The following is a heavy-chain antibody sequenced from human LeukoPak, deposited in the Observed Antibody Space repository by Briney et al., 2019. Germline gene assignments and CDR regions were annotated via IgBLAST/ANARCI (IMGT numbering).Heavy chain of an antibody. CDR3: AKGSGGSCYSSMDV. CDR2: ISSSSYI. V-gene: IGHV3-21*04. D-gene: IGHD2-15*01. J-gene: IGHJ6*03. Sequence: PGGSLRLSCAASGFTFSSYSMNWVRQAPGKGLEWVSSISSSSYIYYADSVKGRFTISRDNSKNTLYLQMNSLRAEDTAVYYCAKGSGGSCYSSMDVWGKGITVTVSS. CDR1: GFTFSSYS.